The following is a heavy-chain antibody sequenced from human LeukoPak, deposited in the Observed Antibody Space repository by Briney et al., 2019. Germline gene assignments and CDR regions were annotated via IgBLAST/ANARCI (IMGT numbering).Heavy chain of an antibody. CDR3: AREETGYPNWFDP. CDR1: GFTFSDYY. J-gene: IGHJ5*02. CDR2: ISSSGSTI. D-gene: IGHD3-9*01. Sequence: PGGSLRLSCAASGFTFSDYYMSWIRQAPGKGLEWVSYISSSGSTIYYADSVKGRFTISRDNAKNSLYPQMNSLRAEDTAVYYCAREETGYPNWFDPWGQGTLVTVSS. V-gene: IGHV3-11*01.